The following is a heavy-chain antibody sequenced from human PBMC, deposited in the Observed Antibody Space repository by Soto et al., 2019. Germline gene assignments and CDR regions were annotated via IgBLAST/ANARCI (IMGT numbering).Heavy chain of an antibody. CDR2: ISGSGGST. D-gene: IGHD2-2*01. CDR1: GFTFSSYA. J-gene: IGHJ4*02. CDR3: AKARGSSTPAPGSY. Sequence: GGSLRLSCAASGFTFSSYAMGWVRQTPGEGLEWVSAISGSGGSTYYADSVKGRFTISRDNSKNTVYLQMNSLRAEDTAVYYCAKARGSSTPAPGSYWGQGTLVTVSS. V-gene: IGHV3-23*01.